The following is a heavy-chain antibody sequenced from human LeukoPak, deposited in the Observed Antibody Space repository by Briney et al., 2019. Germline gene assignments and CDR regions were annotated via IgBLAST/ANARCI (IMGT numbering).Heavy chain of an antibody. Sequence: GGSLRLSRAPSGFTLSNYWMTLGLEAPGRGEESVANIKEDGSEKYHVDSVKGGFTISRDNAQSSLWLQLNSLRAEDTAVYYCVRRAGGAFDIWGQGKMVTVSS. CDR1: GFTLSNYW. V-gene: IGHV3-7*01. CDR3: VRRAGGAFDI. D-gene: IGHD6-13*01. CDR2: IKEDGSEK. J-gene: IGHJ3*02.